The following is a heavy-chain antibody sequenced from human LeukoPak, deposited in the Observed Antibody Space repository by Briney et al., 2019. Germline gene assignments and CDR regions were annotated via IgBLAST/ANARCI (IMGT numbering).Heavy chain of an antibody. J-gene: IGHJ4*02. CDR1: GFTFSSYE. V-gene: IGHV3-23*01. Sequence: GGSLRLSCAASGFTFSSYEMNWVRQAPGKGLEWVSAISGSGGSTYYADSVKGRFTISRDNSKNTLYLQMNSLRAVDTAVYYCAKGFQWEPPRWGQGTLVTVSS. D-gene: IGHD1-26*01. CDR2: ISGSGGST. CDR3: AKGFQWEPPR.